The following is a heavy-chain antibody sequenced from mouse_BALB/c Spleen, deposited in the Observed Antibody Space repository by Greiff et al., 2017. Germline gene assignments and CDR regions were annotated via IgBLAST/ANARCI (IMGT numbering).Heavy chain of an antibody. D-gene: IGHD2-3*01. CDR1: GYTFTDYN. CDR3: ARWLLQSRYFDY. Sequence: EVKVEESGPELVKPGASVKISCKASGYTFTDYNMHWLKQSHGKSLEWIGYIYPYNGGTGYNQKFKDKATLTADKSSSTAYMQLSSLTSEDSAVYYCARWLLQSRYFDYWGQGTTLTVSS. CDR2: IYPYNGGT. J-gene: IGHJ2*01. V-gene: IGHV1S29*02.